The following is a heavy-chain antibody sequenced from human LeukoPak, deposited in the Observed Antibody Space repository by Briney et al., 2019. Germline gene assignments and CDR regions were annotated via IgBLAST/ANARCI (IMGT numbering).Heavy chain of an antibody. CDR2: ISYDGSNK. Sequence: GRSLRLSCAASGFTFSSYGMHWVRQAPGKGLEWVAVISYDGSNKYYADSVKGRFTVSRDNSQNTLFLQVNSLRAEDTAIYYCAKAPYYGPSYFYYGMDVWGQGTTVTVSS. CDR3: AKAPYYGPSYFYYGMDV. D-gene: IGHD3-3*01. CDR1: GFTFSSYG. J-gene: IGHJ6*02. V-gene: IGHV3-30*18.